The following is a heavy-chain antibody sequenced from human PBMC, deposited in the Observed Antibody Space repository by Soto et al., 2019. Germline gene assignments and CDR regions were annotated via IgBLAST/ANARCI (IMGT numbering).Heavy chain of an antibody. Sequence: GSLRLSCADAGFTLSSDAVSWVRQAPAKGLEWVSAISGSGGSTYYADSVKGRFTISGDKSKKTLYLQMNSLRAEDTAVYYCAKVVGGSTGRYTAHHSYF. CDR2: ISGSGGST. CDR3: AKVVGGSTGRYTAHHSYF. V-gene: IGHV3-23*01. J-gene: IGHJ1*01. CDR1: GFTLSSDA. D-gene: IGHD3-16*01.